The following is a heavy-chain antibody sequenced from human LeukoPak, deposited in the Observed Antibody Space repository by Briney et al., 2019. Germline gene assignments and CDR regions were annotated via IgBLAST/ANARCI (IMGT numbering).Heavy chain of an antibody. CDR3: ARDYDSSGYYFDY. V-gene: IGHV4-59*12. J-gene: IGHJ4*02. D-gene: IGHD3-22*01. Sequence: SETLSLTCTVSGGSISSYYWSWIRQSPGKGLEWIGYIYYSGSTNYNPSLKSRVTISVDTSKNQFSLKLSSVTAADTAVYYCARDYDSSGYYFDYWGQGTLVTVSS. CDR2: IYYSGST. CDR1: GGSISSYY.